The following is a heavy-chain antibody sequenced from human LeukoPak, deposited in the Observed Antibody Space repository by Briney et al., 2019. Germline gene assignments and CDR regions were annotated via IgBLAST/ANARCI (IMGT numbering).Heavy chain of an antibody. CDR1: GFTFSSYW. CDR2: IKQDGTEK. D-gene: IGHD7-27*01. J-gene: IGHJ3*02. Sequence: GGSLRLSCAASGFTFSSYWMSWVRQAPGEGLEWVANIKQDGTEKYYMDSVKGRFSISRDNAKNSLYLQMNALRAEDTAVYYCARNWGSYAFDIWGQGTMVTVSS. V-gene: IGHV3-7*02. CDR3: ARNWGSYAFDI.